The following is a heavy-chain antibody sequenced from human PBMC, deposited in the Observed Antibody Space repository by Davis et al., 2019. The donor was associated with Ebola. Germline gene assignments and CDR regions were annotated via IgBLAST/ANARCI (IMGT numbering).Heavy chain of an antibody. CDR1: GGSIYSYY. J-gene: IGHJ4*02. Sequence: SETLSPTCPLPGGSIYSYYCSWIRQPPGKGLGWDRLISYDVTPTYNPSLESRVTISVDTSKNQFSLWLSSVTAADTAVYYYSRTTYYYDTSGYWRFDYFDYWGQGALVTVSS. CDR3: SRTTYYYDTSGYWRFDYFDY. V-gene: IGHV4-59*01. D-gene: IGHD3-22*01. CDR2: ISYDVTP.